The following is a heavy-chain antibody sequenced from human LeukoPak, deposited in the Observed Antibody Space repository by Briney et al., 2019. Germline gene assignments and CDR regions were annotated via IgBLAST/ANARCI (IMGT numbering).Heavy chain of an antibody. D-gene: IGHD3-10*01. V-gene: IGHV3-74*01. Sequence: GGSLRLSCAASGFTFSIYWMHWVRQVPGKGLVWVSRINSDGSSTSYADSVKGRFTISRDNAKNTLYVQMNSLRAEDTAVYYCSTGSGHAFDIWGQGTMVTVSS. CDR2: INSDGSST. J-gene: IGHJ3*02. CDR1: GFTFSIYW. CDR3: STGSGHAFDI.